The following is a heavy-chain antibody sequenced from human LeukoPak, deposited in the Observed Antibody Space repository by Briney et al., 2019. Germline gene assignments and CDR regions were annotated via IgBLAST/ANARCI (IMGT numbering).Heavy chain of an antibody. Sequence: SETLSLTCTVSGGSISSSSYYWGWIRQPPGKGLEWIGSIYYSGSTYYNPSLKSRVTISVDTSKNQFSLKLSSVTAADTAVYYCARQPSYDSSGCCDYWGQGTLVTVSS. CDR1: GGSISSSSYY. J-gene: IGHJ4*02. CDR2: IYYSGST. D-gene: IGHD3-22*01. V-gene: IGHV4-39*01. CDR3: ARQPSYDSSGCCDY.